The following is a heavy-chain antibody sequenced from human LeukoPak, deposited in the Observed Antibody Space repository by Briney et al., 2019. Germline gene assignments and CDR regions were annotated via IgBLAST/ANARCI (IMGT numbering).Heavy chain of an antibody. CDR3: AEPPTGPTGYSYYYMDV. D-gene: IGHD2-21*01. V-gene: IGHV3-30*02. J-gene: IGHJ6*03. Sequence: PGGSLRLSCTATSRFTLFTFGMHWVRQAPGKGLKWVAFIRYDGSHRYYADSVKGRFAISRDNSKNTLYLQMNNLGPEDTAVYYCAEPPTGPTGYSYYYMDVWGKGTTVTVSS. CDR1: RFTLFTFG. CDR2: IRYDGSHR.